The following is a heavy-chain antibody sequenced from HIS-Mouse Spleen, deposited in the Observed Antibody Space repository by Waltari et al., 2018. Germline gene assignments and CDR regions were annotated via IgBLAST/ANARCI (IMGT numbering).Heavy chain of an antibody. V-gene: IGHV4-59*01. CDR2: FYIGGT. Sequence: QVQLQESGPGLVKPSETLSLTCTVSGGSISSYYWSWIRQPPGKGLEWIGFYIGGTNYTPPLKSRVTISVDTSKTQFSLKLSSVTAADTAVYYCARASRDLLLPRYFDLWGRGTLVTVSS. CDR3: ARASRDLLLPRYFDL. J-gene: IGHJ2*01. CDR1: GGSISSYY.